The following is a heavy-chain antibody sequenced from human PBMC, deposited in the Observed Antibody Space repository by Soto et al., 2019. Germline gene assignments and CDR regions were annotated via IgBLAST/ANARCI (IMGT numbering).Heavy chain of an antibody. J-gene: IGHJ3*01. CDR1: GSTFSSYA. Sequence: GGSLRLSCAASGSTFSSYAMSWVRQAPGKGLEWVSYIGLGSSTKYYADSVEGRFTISRDNAKNSLYLQMNSLRAEDTAVYYCARDQLYYNDISGRPLNAFDVWGQGTMVTVSS. D-gene: IGHD3-22*01. CDR3: ARDQLYYNDISGRPLNAFDV. V-gene: IGHV3-48*01. CDR2: IGLGSSTK.